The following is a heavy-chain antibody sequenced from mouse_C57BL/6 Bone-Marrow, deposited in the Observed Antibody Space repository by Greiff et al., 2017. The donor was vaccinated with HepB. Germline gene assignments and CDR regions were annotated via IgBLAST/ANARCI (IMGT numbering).Heavy chain of an antibody. CDR3: TRHYGSSSTYWYFDV. CDR2: IDPETGGT. CDR1: GYTFTDYE. D-gene: IGHD1-1*01. J-gene: IGHJ1*03. Sequence: VQLVESGAELVRPGASVTLSCKASGYTFTDYEMHWVKQTPVHGLEWIGAIDPETGGTAYNQKFKGKAILTADKSSSTAYMELRSLTSEDSAVYYCTRHYGSSSTYWYFDVWGTGTTVTVSS. V-gene: IGHV1-15*01.